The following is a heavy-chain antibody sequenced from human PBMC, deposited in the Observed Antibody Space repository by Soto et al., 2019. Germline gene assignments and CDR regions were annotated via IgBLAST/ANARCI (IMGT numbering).Heavy chain of an antibody. J-gene: IGHJ5*02. V-gene: IGHV5-10-1*01. CDR3: ARQPSIGYSSGWYWFDP. D-gene: IGHD6-13*01. CDR2: IDPSDSYT. CDR1: GYSFTSYW. Sequence: PGESLKISCKGSGYSFTSYWISWVRQMPGKGLEWMGRIDPSDSYTNYSPSFQGHVTISADKSISTAYLQWSSLKASDTAMYYCARQPSIGYSSGWYWFDPWGQGTLVTVSS.